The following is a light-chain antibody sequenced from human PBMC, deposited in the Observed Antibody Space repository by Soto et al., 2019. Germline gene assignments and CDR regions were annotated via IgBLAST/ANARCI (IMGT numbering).Light chain of an antibody. CDR2: AAS. CDR1: QSVSDN. Sequence: IVMTQSPVTLSVSPGERVALPCRASQSVSDNLARYQKKPGQAPRLLIYAASTRATGIPARFSGSGSGTEFTLTISSLQSEDFAVYYCQQYTEWPLTFGGGTKVDI. CDR3: QQYTEWPLT. J-gene: IGKJ4*01. V-gene: IGKV3-15*01.